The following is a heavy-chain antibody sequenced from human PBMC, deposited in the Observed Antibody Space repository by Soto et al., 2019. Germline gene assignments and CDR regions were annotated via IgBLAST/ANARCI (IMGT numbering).Heavy chain of an antibody. CDR3: ARRPDSSPTYYFDY. Sequence: SETLSLTCTVSGGSISSSSYYWGWIRQPPGKGLEWIGSIYYSGSTYYNPSLKSRVTISVDTSKNQFSLKLSSVTAADTAVYYCARRPDSSPTYYFDYWGQGTLVTVSS. CDR2: IYYSGST. D-gene: IGHD6-13*01. CDR1: GGSISSSSYY. V-gene: IGHV4-39*01. J-gene: IGHJ4*02.